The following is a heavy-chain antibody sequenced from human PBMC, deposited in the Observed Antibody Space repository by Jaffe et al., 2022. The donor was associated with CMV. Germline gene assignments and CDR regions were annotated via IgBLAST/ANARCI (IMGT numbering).Heavy chain of an antibody. CDR3: ARVVYSYGYYYGMDV. CDR2: INPNSGGT. D-gene: IGHD5-18*01. CDR1: GYTFTGYY. J-gene: IGHJ6*02. V-gene: IGHV1-2*02. Sequence: QVQLVQSGAEVKKPGASVKVSCKASGYTFTGYYMHWVRQAPGQGLEWMGWINPNSGGTNYAQKFQGRVTMTRDTSISTAYMELSRLRSDDTAVYYCARVVYSYGYYYGMDVWGQGTTVTVSS.